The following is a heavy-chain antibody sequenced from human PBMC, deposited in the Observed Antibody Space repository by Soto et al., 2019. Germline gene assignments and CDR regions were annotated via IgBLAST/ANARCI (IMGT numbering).Heavy chain of an antibody. V-gene: IGHV4-39*02. CDR3: AREGVTTEFAYYGMDV. Sequence: SETLSLTCTVSGGSISSSSYYWGWIRQPPGKGLEWIGSIYYSGSTYYNPSLKSRVTISVDTSKNQFSLKLSSVTAADTAVYYCAREGVTTEFAYYGMDVWGQGTTVTVSS. CDR2: IYYSGST. J-gene: IGHJ6*02. D-gene: IGHD4-17*01. CDR1: GGSISSSSYY.